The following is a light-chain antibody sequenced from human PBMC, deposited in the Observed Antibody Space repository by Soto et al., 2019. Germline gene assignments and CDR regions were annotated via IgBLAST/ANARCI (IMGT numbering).Light chain of an antibody. V-gene: IGKV3-20*01. J-gene: IGKJ3*01. Sequence: ESVLTQSPGTLSLSPGERATPSCRASQSVSSSYLAWYQQKPGQAPRLLIYGASSRATGIPDRFSGSGSGTDFTLTISRLEPEDFAVYYCLQYGTSPRFTFGPGTKVDIK. CDR2: GAS. CDR1: QSVSSSY. CDR3: LQYGTSPRFT.